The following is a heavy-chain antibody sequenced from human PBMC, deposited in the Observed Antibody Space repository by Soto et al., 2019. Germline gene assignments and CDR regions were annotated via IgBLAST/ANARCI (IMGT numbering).Heavy chain of an antibody. CDR3: ASSYGTSWYGDY. Sequence: SVKVSCKGSGGTFNDDAVAWVRQAPGQGLEWMGGIIPLIGAPNYAQKFQGRITITADESTSTVYMALSSLISEDTAVYYCASSYGTSWYGDYWGQGTLVTVSS. J-gene: IGHJ4*02. CDR2: IIPLIGAP. CDR1: GGTFNDDA. D-gene: IGHD6-13*01. V-gene: IGHV1-69*13.